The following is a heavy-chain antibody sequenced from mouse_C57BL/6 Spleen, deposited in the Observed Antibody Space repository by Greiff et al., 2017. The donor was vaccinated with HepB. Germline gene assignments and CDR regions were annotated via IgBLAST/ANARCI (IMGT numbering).Heavy chain of an antibody. V-gene: IGHV5-4*03. D-gene: IGHD2-2*01. CDR1: GFTFSSYA. J-gene: IGHJ3*01. CDR2: ISDGGSYT. Sequence: EVKLVESGGGLVKPGGSLKLSCAASGFTFSSYAMSWVRQTPEKRLEWVATISDGGSYTYYPDNVKGRFTISRDNAKNNLYLQMSHLKSEDTAMYYCARAPYGYEGAWFAYWGQGTLVTVSA. CDR3: ARAPYGYEGAWFAY.